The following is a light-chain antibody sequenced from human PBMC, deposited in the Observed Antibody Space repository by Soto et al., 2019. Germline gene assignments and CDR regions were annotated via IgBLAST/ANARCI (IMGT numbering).Light chain of an antibody. V-gene: IGKV1-5*01. Sequence: DIQMTQSPSTLSASVGDRVTITCRASQSISSWLAWYQQKPGKAPKLLIYDASSLESGVPSRFSGRGSGTAFTLAIRCLQPDDFATYYCQHAWTCGQGTKVEIK. CDR1: QSISSW. CDR2: DAS. J-gene: IGKJ1*01. CDR3: QHAWT.